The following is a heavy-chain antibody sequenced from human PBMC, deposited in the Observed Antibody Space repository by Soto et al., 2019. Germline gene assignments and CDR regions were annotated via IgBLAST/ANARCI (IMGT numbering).Heavy chain of an antibody. J-gene: IGHJ6*02. D-gene: IGHD3-9*01. CDR3: ARQRLRYFAWLSHHYCGMDV. CDR1: GYSFTSYW. CDR2: IYPGDSDT. V-gene: IGHV5-51*01. Sequence: EVQLVQSGAEVKKPGESLKISCKGSGYSFTSYWIGWVRQMPGKGLEWMGIIYPGDSDTRYSPSFQGKVTISADKSISTAYPQWSSLKASDTAMYYCARQRLRYFAWLSHHYCGMDVWGQGTTVTVSS.